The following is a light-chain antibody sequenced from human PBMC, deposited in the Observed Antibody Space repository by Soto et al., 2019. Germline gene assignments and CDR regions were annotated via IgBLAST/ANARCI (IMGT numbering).Light chain of an antibody. CDR3: KQYYNLPYT. V-gene: IGKV4-1*01. CDR1: QSVLYSSNNKNY. CDR2: WAS. J-gene: IGKJ2*01. Sequence: DIVLTQSPDSLAVSLGERATINCKSSQSVLYSSNNKNYLTWYQQKPGQPPKLLIYWASTRESGVPDRFSGSGSGTDFTLTISSLQAEDVAVYYCKQYYNLPYTFGKGTKLEIK.